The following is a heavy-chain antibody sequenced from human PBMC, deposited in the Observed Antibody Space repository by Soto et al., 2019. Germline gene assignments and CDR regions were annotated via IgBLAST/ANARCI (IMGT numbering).Heavy chain of an antibody. CDR2: ISSSSSTI. Sequence: GGSLRLSCAASGFTFSSYSMNWVRQAPGKGLEWVSYISSSSSTIYYADSVKGRFTISRDNAKNSLYLQMNSLRDEDTAVYYCASSPKAMDDYGDRDYYYGMDVWGQGTTVTVSS. CDR3: ASSPKAMDDYGDRDYYYGMDV. D-gene: IGHD4-17*01. J-gene: IGHJ6*02. V-gene: IGHV3-48*02. CDR1: GFTFSSYS.